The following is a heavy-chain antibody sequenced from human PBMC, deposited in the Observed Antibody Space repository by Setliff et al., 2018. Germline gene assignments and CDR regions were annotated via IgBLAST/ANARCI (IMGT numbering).Heavy chain of an antibody. V-gene: IGHV4-34*01. CDR2: INHSGST. D-gene: IGHD3-3*01. J-gene: IGHJ4*02. Sequence: PSETLSLTCTVYGGSFSGYYWGWIRQPPGKGLEWIGEINHSGSTNYNPSLKSRVTISVDTSKNQFSLKLSSVTAADTAVYYCARRYNFWSGYLDYWGQGTLVTVSS. CDR3: ARRYNFWSGYLDY. CDR1: GGSFSGYY.